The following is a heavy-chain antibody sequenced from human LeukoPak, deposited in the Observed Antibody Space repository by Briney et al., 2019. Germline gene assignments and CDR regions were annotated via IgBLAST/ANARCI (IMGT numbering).Heavy chain of an antibody. CDR2: IYYSWST. Sequence: SETLSLTCTVSGGSISSYYWSWIRQPPGKGLEWIGYIYYSWSTNYNPSLKGRVTISVDTSKNQFSLKLSSVTAADTAVYYCARASSTSCKFDPWGQGTLVTVSS. V-gene: IGHV4-59*01. CDR3: ARASSTSCKFDP. CDR1: GGSISSYY. D-gene: IGHD2-2*01. J-gene: IGHJ5*02.